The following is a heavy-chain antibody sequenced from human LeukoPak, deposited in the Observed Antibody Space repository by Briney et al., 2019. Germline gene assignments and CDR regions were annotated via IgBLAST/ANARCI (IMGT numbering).Heavy chain of an antibody. CDR2: INTDESST. Sequence: PGGSLRLSCAASGLTLRSYWMHWVPQAPGKGLMRVSRINTDESSTTNAGSVKGRVTISRDNDKNTLYLQVNSLRAEDTAVYYCASGRWELDYWGQGTLVTVSS. J-gene: IGHJ4*02. D-gene: IGHD4-23*01. CDR1: GLTLRSYW. V-gene: IGHV3-74*01. CDR3: ASGRWELDY.